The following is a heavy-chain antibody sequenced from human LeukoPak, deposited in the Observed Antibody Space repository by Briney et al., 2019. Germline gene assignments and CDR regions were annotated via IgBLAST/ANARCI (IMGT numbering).Heavy chain of an antibody. Sequence: SETLSLTCTVSGGSISGYYWSWIRQHPGKGLEWIGYIYYSGSTYYNPSLKSRVTISVDTSKNQFSLKLSSVTAADTAVYYCARDSDAGLRDAFDIWGQGTMVTVSS. CDR1: GGSISGYY. CDR3: ARDSDAGLRDAFDI. J-gene: IGHJ3*02. V-gene: IGHV4-31*03. CDR2: IYYSGST. D-gene: IGHD4-17*01.